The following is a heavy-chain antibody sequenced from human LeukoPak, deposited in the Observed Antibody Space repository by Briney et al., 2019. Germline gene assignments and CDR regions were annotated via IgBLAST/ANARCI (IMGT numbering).Heavy chain of an antibody. CDR1: GFTFDDYA. CDR3: AKDSNYYDSSGYFDY. D-gene: IGHD3-22*01. V-gene: IGHV3-9*01. CDR2: ISWNSGSI. Sequence: PGRSLRLSCAASGFTFDDYAMHWVRHAPGKGLEWVSGISWNSGSIGYADSVKGRFTISRDNAKNSLYPQMNSLRAEDTALYYCAKDSNYYDSSGYFDYWGQGTLVTVSS. J-gene: IGHJ4*02.